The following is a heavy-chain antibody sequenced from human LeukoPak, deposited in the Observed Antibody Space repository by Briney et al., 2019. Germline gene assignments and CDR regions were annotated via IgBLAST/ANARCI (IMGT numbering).Heavy chain of an antibody. CDR3: ARGPYSYDSSGAFDI. V-gene: IGHV4-61*02. CDR2: ISSSGST. Sequence: SETLSLTCTVSGDSISSGDYYWSWIRQPAGKGLEWIGRISSSGSTNYNPSLKSRVTISVDTSKNQFSLKLSSVTAADTAVYFCARGPYSYDSSGAFDIWGQGTMATVSS. CDR1: GDSISSGDYY. J-gene: IGHJ3*02. D-gene: IGHD3-22*01.